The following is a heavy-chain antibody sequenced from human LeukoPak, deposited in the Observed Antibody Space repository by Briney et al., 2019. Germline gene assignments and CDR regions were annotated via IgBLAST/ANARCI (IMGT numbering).Heavy chain of an antibody. J-gene: IGHJ1*01. CDR1: GGSFRGYY. D-gene: IGHD6-13*01. V-gene: IGHV4-34*01. CDR2: INHSGST. Sequence: SETLSLTCAVYGGSFRGYYWSWIRQPPGKGLEWIGEINHSGSTNYNPSLMSRVTISVDTSKYQYSQKLSSVTAADTAVYYCARRYSSSQGRYFQHWGQGTMVTVSS. CDR3: ARRYSSSQGRYFQH.